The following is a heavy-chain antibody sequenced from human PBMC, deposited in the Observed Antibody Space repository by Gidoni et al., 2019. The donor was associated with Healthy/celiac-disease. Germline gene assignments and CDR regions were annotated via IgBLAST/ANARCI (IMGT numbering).Heavy chain of an antibody. Sequence: EVQLVETGGGLIQPGGSLRLSCAASGFTVSSHYMSWVRQAPGKGLEGVSVIYSGGSTYYADSVKGRFTISRDNSKNTLYLQMNSLRAEDTAVYYCARDPSSYYYDSSGYPDGAFDIWGQGKMVTVSS. CDR1: GFTVSSHY. V-gene: IGHV3-53*02. CDR3: ARDPSSYYYDSSGYPDGAFDI. CDR2: IYSGGST. J-gene: IGHJ3*02. D-gene: IGHD3-22*01.